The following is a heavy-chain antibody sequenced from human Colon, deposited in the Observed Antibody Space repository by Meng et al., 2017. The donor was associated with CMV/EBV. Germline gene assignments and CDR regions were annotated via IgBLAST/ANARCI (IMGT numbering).Heavy chain of an antibody. CDR1: GFTLKTQM. Sequence: GGSLRLSCVVSGFTLKTQMMTWVRQDPGKGLEWVAGLGGTGGITLYADSVKGRFTISRDTSKNTLYLEMNSLRADDTALYFCAKDPIAHAGSYFDSWGQGTLVTVSS. V-gene: IGHV3-23*01. J-gene: IGHJ4*02. CDR2: LGGTGGIT. D-gene: IGHD2-15*01. CDR3: AKDPIAHAGSYFDS.